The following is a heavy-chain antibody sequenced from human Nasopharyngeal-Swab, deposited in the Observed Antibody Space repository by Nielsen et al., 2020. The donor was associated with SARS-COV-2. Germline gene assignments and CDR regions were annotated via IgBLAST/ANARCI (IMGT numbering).Heavy chain of an antibody. CDR2: ISASGTT. J-gene: IGHJ4*02. CDR3: AREGRYYDRSAYNHYYFDS. Sequence: SEVLSITCPVSGGSINGGQYYWSWIRLPAGEGLEWIGRISASGTTNYNPSLKSRVTISMDTSKSQLSLKLYSATAAETAVYYCAREGRYYDRSAYNHYYFDSRGQGTLVTVSS. D-gene: IGHD3-22*01. CDR1: GGSINGGQYY. V-gene: IGHV4-61*02.